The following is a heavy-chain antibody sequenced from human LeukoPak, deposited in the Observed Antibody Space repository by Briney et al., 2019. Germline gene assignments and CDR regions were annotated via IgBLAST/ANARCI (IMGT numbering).Heavy chain of an antibody. CDR1: GYTFTGYY. J-gene: IGHJ3*02. CDR2: INPNSGGT. CDR3: ARDYYDDAFDI. V-gene: IGHV1-2*06. D-gene: IGHD3-22*01. Sequence: ASVKVSCKASGYTFTGYYMHWVRQAPGQGLEWMGRINPNSGGTSYAQKFQGRVTMTRDTSTSTVYMELSSLRSEDTAVYYCARDYYDDAFDIWGQGTMVTVSS.